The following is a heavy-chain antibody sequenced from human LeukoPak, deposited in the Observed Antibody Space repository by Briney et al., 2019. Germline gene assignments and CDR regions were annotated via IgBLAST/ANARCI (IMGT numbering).Heavy chain of an antibody. CDR2: INPNSGGT. CDR3: AREEGSGCYDY. V-gene: IGHV1-2*02. J-gene: IGHJ4*02. Sequence: ASVKVSCKPSGHTFTAFYLNWFRQAPGQGLEWMGWINPNSGGTNFAQKFQRRVTMTGDTSISTAYMELSRLTSDDTAVYYCAREEGSGCYDYWGQGTKVTVSS. D-gene: IGHD6-19*01. CDR1: GHTFTAFY.